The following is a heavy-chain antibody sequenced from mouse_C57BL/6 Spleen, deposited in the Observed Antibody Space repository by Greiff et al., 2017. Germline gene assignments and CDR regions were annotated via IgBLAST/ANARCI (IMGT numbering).Heavy chain of an antibody. J-gene: IGHJ4*01. V-gene: IGHV1-54*01. Sequence: QVQLKESGAELVRPGTSVKVSCKASGYAFTNYLIEWVKQRPGQGLVWIGVINPGSGGTNYNEKFKGKATLTADKSSSPAYMQLSSLTSEDSAVYFCAIVANYAMDDWGQGTSVTVSS. CDR2: INPGSGGT. CDR3: AIVANYAMDD. CDR1: GYAFTNYL. D-gene: IGHD1-1*01.